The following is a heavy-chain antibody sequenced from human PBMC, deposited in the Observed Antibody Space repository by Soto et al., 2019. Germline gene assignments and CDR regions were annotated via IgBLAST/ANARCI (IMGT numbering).Heavy chain of an antibody. J-gene: IGHJ5*02. V-gene: IGHV4-39*01. CDR2: IYYSGST. Sequence: SETLSLTCTVSGGSLSSSGYYWGWIRQPPGKGLEYIGSIYYSGSTYYNPSLKSRVTISVDTSKNYFSLKLRSVTAADTAVYYCARQAHHDNWFDPWGQGTLGTVSS. CDR1: GGSLSSSGYY. CDR3: ARQAHHDNWFDP.